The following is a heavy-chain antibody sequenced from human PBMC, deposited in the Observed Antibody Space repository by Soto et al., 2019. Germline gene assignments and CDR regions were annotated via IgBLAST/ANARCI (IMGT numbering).Heavy chain of an antibody. Sequence: TGGSLRLSCAASGFSFSSYAMSWVRQAPGKGLEWVSCMSTGGGSTFHADSVKGRFTISRDNSKNTLYLQMNSLRAEDTAVYYCAKGSYGSGTDYFYGMDVRGQGTTVTVSS. D-gene: IGHD3-10*01. CDR3: AKGSYGSGTDYFYGMDV. V-gene: IGHV3-23*01. J-gene: IGHJ6*02. CDR1: GFSFSSYA. CDR2: MSTGGGST.